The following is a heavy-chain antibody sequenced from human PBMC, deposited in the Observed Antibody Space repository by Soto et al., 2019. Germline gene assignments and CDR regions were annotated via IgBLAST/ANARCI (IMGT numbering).Heavy chain of an antibody. CDR1: GFTFSNYG. CDR3: VKERLQRGFDY. J-gene: IGHJ4*02. V-gene: IGHV3-23*01. D-gene: IGHD6-25*01. Sequence: EVQLLDSGGGSVQPGGSLRLSCAASGFTFSNYGMSWVRQAPGKGLEWVASIVASGGSTYYADLVKGRFTISRDNSENNLYLQMNSLRAEDTAVYYCVKERLQRGFDYWGPGTLVTVSS. CDR2: IVASGGST.